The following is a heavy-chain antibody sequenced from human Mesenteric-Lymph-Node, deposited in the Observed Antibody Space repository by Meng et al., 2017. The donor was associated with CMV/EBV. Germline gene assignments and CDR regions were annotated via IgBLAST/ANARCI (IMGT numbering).Heavy chain of an antibody. CDR1: RFTFDDYG. CDR3: AKDMNEYSSGWYDAFDI. CDR2: IWYDGSNK. V-gene: IGHV3-33*06. Sequence: GGSLRLSCAASRFTFDDYGMSWVHQAPGKGLEWVAVIWYDGSNKYYADSVKGRFTISRDNSKNTLYLQMNSLRAEDTAVYYCAKDMNEYSSGWYDAFDIWGQGTMVTVSS. J-gene: IGHJ3*02. D-gene: IGHD6-19*01.